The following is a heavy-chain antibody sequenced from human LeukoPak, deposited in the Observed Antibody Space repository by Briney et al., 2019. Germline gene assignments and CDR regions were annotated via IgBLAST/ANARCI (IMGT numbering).Heavy chain of an antibody. CDR3: AKWDTAMAYFDY. J-gene: IGHJ4*02. CDR1: GFTFSDYY. V-gene: IGHV3-23*01. CDR2: ISGSGVST. Sequence: GGSLRLSCAASGFTFSDYYMTWIRQAPGKGLEWVSAISGSGVSTYYADSVKGRFTISRDNSKNTLYLQMNSLRAEDTAVYYCAKWDTAMAYFDYWGQGTLVTVSS. D-gene: IGHD5-18*01.